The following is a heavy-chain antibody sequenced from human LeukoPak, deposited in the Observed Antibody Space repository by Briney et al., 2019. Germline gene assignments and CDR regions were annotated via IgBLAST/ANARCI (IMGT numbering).Heavy chain of an antibody. V-gene: IGHV3-33*06. CDR1: GFTLSSYA. CDR3: AKGAARLDY. CDR2: IWYDGSNK. D-gene: IGHD2-15*01. J-gene: IGHJ4*02. Sequence: GGSLRLSCAASGFTLSSYAMHWVRQAPGKGLEWVAVIWYDGSNKYYADSVKGRFTISRDNSKNTLYLQMNSLRAEDTAVYYCAKGAARLDYWGQGTLVTVSS.